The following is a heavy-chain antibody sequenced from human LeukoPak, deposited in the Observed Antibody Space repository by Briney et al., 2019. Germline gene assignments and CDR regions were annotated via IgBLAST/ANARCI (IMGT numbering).Heavy chain of an antibody. CDR1: GGSISSYY. Sequence: SETLSLTCTVSGGSISSYYWSWIRQPPEKGLEWIGEISHSGSINYNPSLKSRVTISVDMSKNQFSLKLSSVTAADTAVYYCARGLLGVVVVPLFGFDYWGQGGLVTVSS. CDR2: ISHSGSI. J-gene: IGHJ4*02. CDR3: ARGLLGVVVVPLFGFDY. V-gene: IGHV4-34*01. D-gene: IGHD2-15*01.